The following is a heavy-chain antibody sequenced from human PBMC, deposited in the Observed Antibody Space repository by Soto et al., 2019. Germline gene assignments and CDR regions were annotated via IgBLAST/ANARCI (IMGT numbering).Heavy chain of an antibody. D-gene: IGHD6-19*01. V-gene: IGHV4-39*01. CDR2: IFYSGST. CDR1: GGSISSSDYY. Sequence: SETLSLTCTVSGGSISSSDYYWGWIRQPPGKGLEWIGSIFYSGSTYHNPSLKSRVTISVDTSKNQFSLKLSSVTAADAAVYYCATSQPPAVAGDFDYWGQGTLVTVSS. J-gene: IGHJ4*02. CDR3: ATSQPPAVAGDFDY.